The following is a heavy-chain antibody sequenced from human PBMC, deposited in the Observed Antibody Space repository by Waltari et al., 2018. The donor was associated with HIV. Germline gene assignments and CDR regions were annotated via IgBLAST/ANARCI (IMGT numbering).Heavy chain of an antibody. V-gene: IGHV1-2*02. D-gene: IGHD3-16*01. J-gene: IGHJ4*02. CDR2: INPNSGGT. CDR3: ARVPQGRLGELSTYYFDY. Sequence: QVQLVQSGAVVKKPGASVQISCKTSGYTFSDNYIPWMRQAPGTGPEWMGWINPNSGGTNYAQRFQDRVTLTRDTHISTVFMDLSRLASDDTAVYYCARVPQGRLGELSTYYFDYWGQGSLVIVSS. CDR1: GYTFSDNY.